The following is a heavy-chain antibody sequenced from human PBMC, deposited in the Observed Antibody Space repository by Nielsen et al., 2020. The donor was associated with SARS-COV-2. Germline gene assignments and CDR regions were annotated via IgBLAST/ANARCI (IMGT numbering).Heavy chain of an antibody. V-gene: IGHV3-21*05. CDR3: ARAGLGYCSSTSCYQRWYYMDV. D-gene: IGHD2-2*01. Sequence: GESLKISCAASGFTFSSYAMHWVRQAPGKGLEWVSYISSSSSYTNYADSVKGRFTISRDNAKNSLYLQMNSLRAEDTAVYYCARAGLGYCSSTSCYQRWYYMDVWGKGTTVTVSS. J-gene: IGHJ6*03. CDR2: ISSSSSYT. CDR1: GFTFSSYA.